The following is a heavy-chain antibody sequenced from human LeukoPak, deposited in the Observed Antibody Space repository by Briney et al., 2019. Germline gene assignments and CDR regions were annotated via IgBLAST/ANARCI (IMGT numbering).Heavy chain of an antibody. CDR3: TRDQMNY. V-gene: IGHV3-53*01. Sequence: GGSLRLSCTASEFTVSRNYMLWVRQAPGKGLEWVSLIFSNGDTHYADSVKGRFTISRDTSKNTVSLQMNSLRVEDTAMYYCTRDQMNYWGQGSLVTVSS. CDR1: EFTVSRNY. D-gene: IGHD5-24*01. CDR2: IFSNGDT. J-gene: IGHJ4*02.